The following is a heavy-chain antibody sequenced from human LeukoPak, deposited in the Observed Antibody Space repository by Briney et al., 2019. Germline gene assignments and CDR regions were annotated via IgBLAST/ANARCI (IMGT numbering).Heavy chain of an antibody. CDR2: IYYSGST. Sequence: PSETLSLTCSVSGGSLSTYYWSWIRQPPGKGLEWIGFIYYSGSTDYNPSLKSRVTISVDTSKKQFSLKLSSVTAADTAVYYCARGVVLTGFPFDFWGRGTLVTVSS. D-gene: IGHD3-9*01. CDR3: ARGVVLTGFPFDF. J-gene: IGHJ4*02. CDR1: GGSLSTYY. V-gene: IGHV4-59*01.